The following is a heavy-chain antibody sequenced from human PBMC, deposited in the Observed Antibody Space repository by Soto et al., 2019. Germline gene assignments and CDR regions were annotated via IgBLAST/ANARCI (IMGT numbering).Heavy chain of an antibody. CDR2: IHPSDSDT. CDR1: GYNFSNHW. CDR3: ARRNYFDY. V-gene: IGHV5-51*01. Sequence: GESLKISCKASGYNFSNHWIAWVRQMPGKGLECMGIIHPSDSDTRYSPSFQGQVTISVDKSTSTAYLQWSSLKASDTAMYYCARRNYFDYWGQGTLVTVSS. J-gene: IGHJ4*02.